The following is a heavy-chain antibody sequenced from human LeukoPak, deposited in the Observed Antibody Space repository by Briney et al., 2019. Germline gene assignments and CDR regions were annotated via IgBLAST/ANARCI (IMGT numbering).Heavy chain of an antibody. CDR1: GGSISSGGYY. D-gene: IGHD1-1*01. CDR2: IYHSGST. Sequence: TASQTLSLTCTVSGGSISSGGYYWSWIRQPPGKGLEWIGYIYHSGSTYYNPSLKSRVTISVDRSKNQFSLKLSPVTAADTAVYYCARTTGTTEGAFDYWGQGTLVTVSS. J-gene: IGHJ4*02. CDR3: ARTTGTTEGAFDY. V-gene: IGHV4-30-2*01.